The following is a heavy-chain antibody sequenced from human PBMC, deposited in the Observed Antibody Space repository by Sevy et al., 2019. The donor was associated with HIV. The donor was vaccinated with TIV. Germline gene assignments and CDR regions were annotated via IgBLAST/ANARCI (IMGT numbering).Heavy chain of an antibody. J-gene: IGHJ4*02. D-gene: IGHD3-9*01. Sequence: GGSLRLSCAASGFTFSSYAMHWVRQAPGKGLEWVAVISYDGSNKYYADSVKGRFTISRDNSKNTLYLQMNSLRAEDKAVYYCATVQSPLLRYFDWLASSLDYWGQGTLVTVSS. V-gene: IGHV3-30-3*01. CDR3: ATVQSPLLRYFDWLASSLDY. CDR2: ISYDGSNK. CDR1: GFTFSSYA.